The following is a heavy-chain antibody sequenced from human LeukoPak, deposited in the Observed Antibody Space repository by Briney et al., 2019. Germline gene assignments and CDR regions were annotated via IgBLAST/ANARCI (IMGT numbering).Heavy chain of an antibody. Sequence: GASVKVSCKASGYTFTGYYMYWVRPAPGQGLEWMGWINPNGGGTSYAQKFQDRVTMTRDTSINTAYMELTRLTSDDTAVYYCARVRQTGAESDSWGQGTLVTVSS. J-gene: IGHJ4*02. D-gene: IGHD2-8*02. CDR1: GYTFTGYY. V-gene: IGHV1-2*02. CDR2: INPNGGGT. CDR3: ARVRQTGAESDS.